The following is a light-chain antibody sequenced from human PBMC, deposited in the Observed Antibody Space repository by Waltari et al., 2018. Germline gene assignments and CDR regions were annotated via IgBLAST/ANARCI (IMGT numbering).Light chain of an antibody. J-gene: IGLJ2*01. CDR1: SGHSTYA. CDR3: QTWATGIAHVV. CDR2: VNSDGSH. V-gene: IGLV4-69*01. Sequence: QLVLTQSPSASASLGASVKLTCTLSSGHSTYAIAWHPRQPEKGPRYLMNVNSDGSHTKGDGLPDRFQGSSSGADRFLSISSLQSEGEDVYFCQTWATGIAHVVFGGETKLTVL.